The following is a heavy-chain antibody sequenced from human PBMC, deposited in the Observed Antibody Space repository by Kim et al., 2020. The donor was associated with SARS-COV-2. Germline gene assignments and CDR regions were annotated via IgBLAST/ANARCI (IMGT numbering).Heavy chain of an antibody. J-gene: IGHJ6*03. V-gene: IGHV4-61*01. CDR2: IYYSGST. Sequence: SETLSLTCTVSGGSVSSGSYYWSWIRQPPGKGLEWIGYIYYSGSTNYNPSLKSRVTISVDTSKNQFSLKLSSVTAADTAVYYCAMDTGVSGYYYYYMDVWGKGTTVTVSS. CDR3: AMDTGVSGYYYYYMDV. CDR1: GGSVSSGSYY. D-gene: IGHD2-8*01.